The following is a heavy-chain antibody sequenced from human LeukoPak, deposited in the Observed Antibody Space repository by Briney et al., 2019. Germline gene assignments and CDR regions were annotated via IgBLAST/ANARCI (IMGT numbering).Heavy chain of an antibody. CDR2: IYHSGST. Sequence: SETLSLTCTVSGGSISSSSYYWGWIRQPPGKGLEWIGSIYHSGSTYYNPSLKSRVTISVDRSKNQFSLKLSSVTAADTAVYYCAREVTALDYWGQGTLVTVSS. J-gene: IGHJ4*02. V-gene: IGHV4-39*07. D-gene: IGHD2-21*02. CDR1: GGSISSSSYY. CDR3: AREVTALDY.